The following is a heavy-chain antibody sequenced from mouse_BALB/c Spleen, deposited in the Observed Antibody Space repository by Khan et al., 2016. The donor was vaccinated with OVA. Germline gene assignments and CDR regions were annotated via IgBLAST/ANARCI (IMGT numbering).Heavy chain of an antibody. CDR2: IDPANGDT. CDR3: ATLYGSPFTY. V-gene: IGHV14-3*02. Sequence: EVQLQQSGAELVKPGDSVKLSCTASGFNIKDPYIHWVKERPEQGTEWIGRIDPANGDTTYDPKFPGKATIAADTSSNTAYLQLSSLTSEDTAVYYCATLYGSPFTYWGQGTLVTVSA. CDR1: GFNIKDPY. D-gene: IGHD2-1*01. J-gene: IGHJ3*01.